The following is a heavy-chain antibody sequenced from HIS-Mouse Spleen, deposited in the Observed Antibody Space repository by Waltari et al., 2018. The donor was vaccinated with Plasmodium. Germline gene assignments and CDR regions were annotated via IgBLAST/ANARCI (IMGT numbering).Heavy chain of an antibody. V-gene: IGHV3-74*01. J-gene: IGHJ4*02. CDR3: ARVGDFWSGYCNDY. Sequence: EVQLVDSGGGLVQPGGSLSLPCAASGFTFSCYCVTWVLHAPGKGVVWVSRINSDGSSTSYADSVKGRFTISRDNAKNTLYLQMNSLRAEDTAVYYCARVGDFWSGYCNDYWGQGTLVTVSS. CDR1: GFTFSCYC. D-gene: IGHD3-3*01. CDR2: INSDGSST.